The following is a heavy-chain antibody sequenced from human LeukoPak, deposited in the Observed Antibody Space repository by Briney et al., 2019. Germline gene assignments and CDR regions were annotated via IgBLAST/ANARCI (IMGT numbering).Heavy chain of an antibody. J-gene: IGHJ4*02. Sequence: PGGSLRLSCAASGFTFSSYAMSWVRQAPGEGLEWVSGISGSGGGTYYADSVKGRFTISRDNSKNTLYLQMNSLRAEDTAVYYCAKDKAAPGYCTSDSCYSDYWGQGTLVTVSS. D-gene: IGHD2-15*01. CDR3: AKDKAAPGYCTSDSCYSDY. CDR1: GFTFSSYA. CDR2: ISGSGGGT. V-gene: IGHV3-23*01.